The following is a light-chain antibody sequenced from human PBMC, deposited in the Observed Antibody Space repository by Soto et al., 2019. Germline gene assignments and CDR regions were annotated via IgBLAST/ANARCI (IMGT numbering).Light chain of an antibody. Sequence: ERVMTHAPATLSVSRGEIATLSVRASQSVSSNLAWYQQKPGQAPRLLIYGASTRATGIPARFSGSGSGTEFTPTISSLQSEDFAVYYCHQYNNWPPWTFGQGTKVDIK. CDR2: GAS. V-gene: IGKV3-15*01. CDR1: QSVSSN. J-gene: IGKJ1*01. CDR3: HQYNNWPPWT.